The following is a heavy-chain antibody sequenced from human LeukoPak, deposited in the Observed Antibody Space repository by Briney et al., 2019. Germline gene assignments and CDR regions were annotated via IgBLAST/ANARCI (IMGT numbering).Heavy chain of an antibody. CDR2: IYYSGST. Sequence: TSETLSLTCTVSGGSISSSSYYWGWIRQPPGKGLEWIGSIYYSGSTYYNPSLKSRVTISVDTSKNQFSLKLSSVTAADTAVYYCARVPSGSPDTWGQGTMVTVSS. J-gene: IGHJ3*01. V-gene: IGHV4-39*07. CDR3: ARVPSGSPDT. CDR1: GGSISSSSYY. D-gene: IGHD1-26*01.